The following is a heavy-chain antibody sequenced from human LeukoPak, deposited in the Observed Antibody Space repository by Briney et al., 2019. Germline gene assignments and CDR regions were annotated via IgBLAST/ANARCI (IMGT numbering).Heavy chain of an antibody. CDR3: ARFSGKITMVRGVFFDP. CDR2: ISHSGST. Sequence: PSETLSLTCAVYGGSFSGYYWSWIRQPPGKGLEWIGEISHSGSTNYNPSLKSRVTISVDTSENQFSLKLSSVTAADTAVYYCARFSGKITMVRGVFFDPWGQGTLVTVSS. CDR1: GGSFSGYY. D-gene: IGHD3-10*01. V-gene: IGHV4-34*01. J-gene: IGHJ5*02.